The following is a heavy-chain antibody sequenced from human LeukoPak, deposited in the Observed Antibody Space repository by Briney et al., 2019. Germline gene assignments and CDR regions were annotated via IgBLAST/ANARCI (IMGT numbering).Heavy chain of an antibody. CDR2: ISDSGSII. CDR1: GFTFSNAW. J-gene: IGHJ4*02. CDR3: ARDIFAVVHSGYFDH. Sequence: PGGSLRLSCAASGFTFSNAWMSWVRQAPGKGLEWVSYISDSGSIIYYADSVKGRFTISRDNAKNSLYLQMNSLRVEDTAVYYCARDIFAVVHSGYFDHWGQGTLVTVSS. D-gene: IGHD3-3*02. V-gene: IGHV3-11*04.